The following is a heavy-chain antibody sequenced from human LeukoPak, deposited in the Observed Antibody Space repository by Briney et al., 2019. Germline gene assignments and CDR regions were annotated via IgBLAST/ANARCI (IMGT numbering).Heavy chain of an antibody. CDR3: ASPGGHYDSSGYYSFDY. D-gene: IGHD3-22*01. J-gene: IGHJ4*02. CDR2: IYYSGST. CDR1: GVSISSSSYY. Sequence: SETLSLTCTVSGVSISSSSYYWGWIRQPPGKGLEWIGSIYYSGSTYYNPSLKSRVTVSVDTSKNQFSLKLSSVTAADTAVYYCASPGGHYDSSGYYSFDYWGQGTLVTVSS. V-gene: IGHV4-39*01.